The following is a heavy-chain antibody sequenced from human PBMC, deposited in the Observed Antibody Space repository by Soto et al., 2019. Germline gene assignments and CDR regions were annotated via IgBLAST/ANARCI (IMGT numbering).Heavy chain of an antibody. Sequence: PGGSLRLSCAASGFTFSSFGMHWVRQAPGKGLEWVAVILFDGSNKYYADSVKGRFTISRDNSENTLYLQMNSLRAEDTAVYYCARDGDPSIVLSSYPGAENAFEIWGQGTMVTVSS. CDR2: ILFDGSNK. J-gene: IGHJ3*02. CDR1: GFTFSSFG. CDR3: ARDGDPSIVLSSYPGAENAFEI. V-gene: IGHV3-30*03. D-gene: IGHD2-8*01.